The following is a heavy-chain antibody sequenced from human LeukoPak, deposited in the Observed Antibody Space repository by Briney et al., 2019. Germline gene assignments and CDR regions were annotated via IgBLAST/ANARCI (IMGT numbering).Heavy chain of an antibody. D-gene: IGHD6-19*01. CDR2: INHSGST. Sequence: PSETLSLTCAVYGGSFSGYYWSWIRQPPGKGLEWIGEINHSGSTNYNPSLKSRVTISVDTSKNQFSLKLSSVTAADTAVYYCAREILPGYSSGWYTGPWFDPWGQGTLVTVSS. CDR3: AREILPGYSSGWYTGPWFDP. V-gene: IGHV4-34*01. CDR1: GGSFSGYY. J-gene: IGHJ5*02.